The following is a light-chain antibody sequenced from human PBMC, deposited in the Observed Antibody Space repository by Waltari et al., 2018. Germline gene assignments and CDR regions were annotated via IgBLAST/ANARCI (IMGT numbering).Light chain of an antibody. CDR3: GTWDSSLSGAV. V-gene: IGLV1-51*01. CDR2: DNT. J-gene: IGLJ7*01. CDR1: SSNIGNNY. Sequence: QSVLTQPPSVSAAPGQRVTISCSGGSSNIGNNYVSWYRQFPGTAPKLLIYDNTERPSGMPGRLSGSKSGTSATLDITGLQAGDEADDYCGTWDSSLSGAVFGGGTHLTVL.